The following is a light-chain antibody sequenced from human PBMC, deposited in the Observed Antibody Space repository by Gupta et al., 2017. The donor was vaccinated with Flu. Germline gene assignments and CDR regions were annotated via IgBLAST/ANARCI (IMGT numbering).Light chain of an antibody. CDR1: QSVNTR. J-gene: IGKJ1*01. CDR2: AVS. V-gene: IGKV3-15*01. CDR3: VQDANWPRT. Sequence: PTPVHWSPAARASRSCRAIQSVNTRIHWYQQRPGQPPRFLIYAVSTRGTVCPARFSGSGSGTEFTFTISNVQSEDFAVYYCVQDANWPRTFGQGTRVDI.